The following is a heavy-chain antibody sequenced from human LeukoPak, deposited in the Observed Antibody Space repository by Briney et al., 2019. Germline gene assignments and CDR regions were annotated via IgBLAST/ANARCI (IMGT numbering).Heavy chain of an antibody. CDR1: GGSISSYY. V-gene: IGHV4-59*01. D-gene: IGHD1-20*01. J-gene: IGHJ4*02. CDR2: IYYSGST. CDR3: ARGGLNWNDQVNFDY. Sequence: SETLPLTCTVSGGSISSYYWSWIRQPPGKGLEWIGYIYYSGSTNYNPSLKSRVTISVDTSKNQFPLKLSSVTAADTAVYYCARGGLNWNDQVNFDYWGQGTLVTVSS.